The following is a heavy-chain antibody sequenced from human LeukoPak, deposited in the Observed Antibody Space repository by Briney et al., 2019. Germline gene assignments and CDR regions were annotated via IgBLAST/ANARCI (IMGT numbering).Heavy chain of an antibody. CDR3: AKTYYYDTSGYYSFPN. Sequence: GGSLRLSCAASGFTFSTYAMTWVRQAPGKGLEWVSSISSSGVNTYYADSMKGRFTISRDNSKNTLYLQLNSLRVEDTAVYYCAKTYYYDTSGYYSFPNWGQGTQVTVSS. V-gene: IGHV3-23*01. J-gene: IGHJ4*02. CDR2: ISSSGVNT. D-gene: IGHD3-22*01. CDR1: GFTFSTYA.